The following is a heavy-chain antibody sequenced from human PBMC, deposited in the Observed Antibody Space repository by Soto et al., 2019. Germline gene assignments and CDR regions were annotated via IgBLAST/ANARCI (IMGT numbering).Heavy chain of an antibody. J-gene: IGHJ6*02. CDR2: INTYNGDT. D-gene: IGHD2-21*01. V-gene: IGHV1-18*01. Sequence: GASVKVSCKASGYIFTSYGVSWVRQAPGQGLEWMGRINTYNGDTKHAQRSQGRLTMTTDTSTRTAYMELRSLRSDDTAVYYCARDCSAINCYSGLDVWGQGTTVTVSS. CDR3: ARDCSAINCYSGLDV. CDR1: GYIFTSYG.